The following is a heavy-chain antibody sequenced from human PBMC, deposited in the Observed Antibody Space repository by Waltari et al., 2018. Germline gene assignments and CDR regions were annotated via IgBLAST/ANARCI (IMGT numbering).Heavy chain of an antibody. CDR3: ARGRSYGMDV. CDR2: ILNDGSDT. V-gene: IGHV3-30*04. Sequence: QVQLVQSGAEVKKPGSSVKISCKASGGTFSSYAISWVRQAPGKGLEWVASILNDGSDTKYADSVRGRFSISRDNSENTVYLQMDTLNIDDTGVYYCARGRSYGMDVWGQGTAVTVSS. CDR1: GGTFSSYA. J-gene: IGHJ6*02.